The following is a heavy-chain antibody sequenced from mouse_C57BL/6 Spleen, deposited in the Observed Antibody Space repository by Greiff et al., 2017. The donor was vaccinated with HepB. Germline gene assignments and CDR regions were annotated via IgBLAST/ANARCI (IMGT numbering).Heavy chain of an antibody. CDR1: GFTFSDYY. CDR3: ARRDYGSSLFDY. V-gene: IGHV5-12*01. D-gene: IGHD1-1*01. Sequence: EVKLMESGGGLVQPGGSLKLSCAASGFTFSDYYMYWVRQTPEKRLEWVAYISNGGGSTYYPDTVKGRFTISRDNAKNTLYLQMSRLKSEDTAMYYCARRDYGSSLFDYWGQGTTLTVSS. CDR2: ISNGGGST. J-gene: IGHJ2*01.